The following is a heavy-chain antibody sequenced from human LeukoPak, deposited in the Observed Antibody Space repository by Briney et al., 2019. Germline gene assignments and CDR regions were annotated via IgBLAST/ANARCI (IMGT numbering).Heavy chain of an antibody. Sequence: PGGSLRLSCAASGFTFSSYGMHWIRQAPGKGLEWVAVMSNDGSLRYHADSVKGRFTISRDSSKNTLYLQMNSLRSDDTAVYYCATSLAIAAPGPSDYWGLGTLVTVSS. CDR3: ATSLAIAAPGPSDY. CDR2: MSNDGSLR. J-gene: IGHJ4*02. V-gene: IGHV3-30*03. D-gene: IGHD6-13*01. CDR1: GFTFSSYG.